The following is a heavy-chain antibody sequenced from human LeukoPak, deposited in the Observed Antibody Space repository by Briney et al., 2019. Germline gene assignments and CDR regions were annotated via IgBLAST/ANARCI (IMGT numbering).Heavy chain of an antibody. CDR1: GGSISSYY. D-gene: IGHD4-17*01. Sequence: KPSETLSLTCAVSGGSISSYYWSWIRKPPGKGLGWIGYIYYSGSTNYNPSLKSRVTISVDTSKNQFSLKLSSVTAADTAVYYCARRTDYYYYYGMDVWGQGTTVTVSS. V-gene: IGHV4-59*01. CDR2: IYYSGST. J-gene: IGHJ6*02. CDR3: ARRTDYYYYYGMDV.